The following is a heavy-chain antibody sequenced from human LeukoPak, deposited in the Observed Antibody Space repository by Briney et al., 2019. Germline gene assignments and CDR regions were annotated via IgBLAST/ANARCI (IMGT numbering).Heavy chain of an antibody. CDR1: GYTFTGYY. CDR3: AAYGSGSFDP. J-gene: IGHJ5*02. Sequence: GASVKVSCKASGYTFTGYYMHWVRQAPGQGLEWMGIINPSGGSTSYAQKFQGRVTMTTDTSTSTAYMELSSLRSEDTAVYYCAAYGSGSFDPWGQGTLVTVSS. CDR2: INPSGGST. D-gene: IGHD3-10*01. V-gene: IGHV1-46*01.